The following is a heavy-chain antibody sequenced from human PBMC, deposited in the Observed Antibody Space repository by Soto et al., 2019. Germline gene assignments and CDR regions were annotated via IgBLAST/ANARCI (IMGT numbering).Heavy chain of an antibody. CDR1: GFTFSSYW. J-gene: IGHJ4*01. D-gene: IGHD3-10*01. Sequence: GGSLRLCCAASGFTFSSYWVSWVRQGPGKGLEWVANMKQDGSEKYYVDSVKGRLTISRDNAKNSLYLQMNSLRAEDTAVYYCARDETYYYGSGPVGGHGSLVTVSS. CDR3: ARDETYYYGSGPV. CDR2: MKQDGSEK. V-gene: IGHV3-7*01.